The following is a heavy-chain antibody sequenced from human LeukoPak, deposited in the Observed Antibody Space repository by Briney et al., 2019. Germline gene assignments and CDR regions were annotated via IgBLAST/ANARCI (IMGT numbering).Heavy chain of an antibody. CDR1: GGTFSSYA. CDR3: ARDLRGGTISDAFDI. CDR2: IIPILGIA. V-gene: IGHV1-69*04. J-gene: IGHJ3*02. D-gene: IGHD2-8*01. Sequence: ASVKVSCKASGGTFSSYAISWVRQAPGQGLEWMGRIIPILGIANYAQKFQGRVTITADKSTGTAYMELSSLRSEDTAVYYCARDLRGGTISDAFDIWGQGTMVTVSS.